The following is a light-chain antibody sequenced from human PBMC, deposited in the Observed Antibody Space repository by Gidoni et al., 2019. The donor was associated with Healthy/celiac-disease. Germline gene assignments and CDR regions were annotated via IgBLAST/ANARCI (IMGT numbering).Light chain of an antibody. J-gene: IGLJ3*02. CDR1: SSDVGIYNL. CDR2: EGS. Sequence: QSALTQPASVSGSTGQSISISCTGTSSDVGIYNLVSWYQQHPGKAPKLMIYEGSKRPSGVSNRFSCSKSGNTASLTISGLQAEDEADYYCCSYAGSSRVFGGGTKLTVL. V-gene: IGLV2-23*01. CDR3: CSYAGSSRV.